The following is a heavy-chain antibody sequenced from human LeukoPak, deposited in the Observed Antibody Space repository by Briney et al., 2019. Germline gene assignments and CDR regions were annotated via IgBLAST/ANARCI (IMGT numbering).Heavy chain of an antibody. CDR1: GFTFRYFW. J-gene: IGHJ4*02. CDR2: ISSSSTYI. D-gene: IGHD6-13*01. CDR3: ARVAEAAAFDY. Sequence: PGGSLRLSCAASGFTFRYFWMSWVRQAPGKGLEWVSSISSSSTYIYYADSVKGRFTISRDNAKNSLYLQMNSLRADDTAVYYCARVAEAAAFDYWGQGTLVTVSS. V-gene: IGHV3-21*01.